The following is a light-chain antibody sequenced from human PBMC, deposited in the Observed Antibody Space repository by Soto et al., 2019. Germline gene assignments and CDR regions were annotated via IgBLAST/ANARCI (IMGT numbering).Light chain of an antibody. V-gene: IGKV1-39*01. Sequence: DIQMTQSPSALSASVADRVTITCRASQSISSYLNWYQQKPGKAPKLLIYGASSLQSGVPPSFSGSGSVSDFTLTTSSLQTEDFATYYYQQNYSTPPWTFGKGTKVEIK. CDR2: GAS. J-gene: IGKJ1*01. CDR1: QSISSY. CDR3: QQNYSTPPWT.